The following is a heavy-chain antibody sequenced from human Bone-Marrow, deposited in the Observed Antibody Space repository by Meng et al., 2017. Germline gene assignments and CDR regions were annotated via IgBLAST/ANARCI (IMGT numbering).Heavy chain of an antibody. CDR3: ARAVTTTYFHFDY. Sequence: GSLRLSCTVSGGSISSYYWSWIRQPPGKGLEWIGYIYYSGSTYYNPSLKSRVTISVDTSKNQFSLKLSSVTAADTAVYYCARAVTTTYFHFDYWGQGTLVTVSS. CDR2: IYYSGST. CDR1: GGSISSYY. D-gene: IGHD4-17*01. V-gene: IGHV4-59*06. J-gene: IGHJ4*02.